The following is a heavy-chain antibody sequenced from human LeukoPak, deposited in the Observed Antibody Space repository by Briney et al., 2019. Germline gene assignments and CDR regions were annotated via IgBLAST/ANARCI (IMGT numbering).Heavy chain of an antibody. J-gene: IGHJ3*02. D-gene: IGHD3-9*01. Sequence: GGSLRLSCAASGFTFSSYAMSWVRQAPGKGLEWVSAISGSGGSTYYADSVKGRFTISRDNSKNTLYLQMNSLRAEDTAVYYCAKDLGYFDGLLQAHAFDIWGQGTMVTVSS. CDR1: GFTFSSYA. CDR2: ISGSGGST. CDR3: AKDLGYFDGLLQAHAFDI. V-gene: IGHV3-23*01.